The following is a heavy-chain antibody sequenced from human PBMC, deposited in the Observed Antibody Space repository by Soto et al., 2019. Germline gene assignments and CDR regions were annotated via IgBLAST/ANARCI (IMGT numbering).Heavy chain of an antibody. CDR2: INPNSGGT. CDR3: ARGGPERWLQPHDAFDI. D-gene: IGHD5-12*01. Sequence: ASVKVSCKASGYTFTGYYMHWVRQAPGQGLEWMGWINPNSGGTNYAQKFQGRVTMTRDTSISTAYMELSRLRSDDTAVYYCARGGPERWLQPHDAFDIWGQGTMFTVSS. V-gene: IGHV1-2*02. CDR1: GYTFTGYY. J-gene: IGHJ3*02.